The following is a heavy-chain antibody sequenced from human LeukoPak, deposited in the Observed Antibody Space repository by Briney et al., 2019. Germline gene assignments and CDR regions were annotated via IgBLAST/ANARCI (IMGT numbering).Heavy chain of an antibody. CDR3: ARVPQWLDAFDI. Sequence: GGSLRLSCAASGFTFSSYWMHWVRQAPGKGLVWVSRINSDGSTTSYADPVKGRFTISRDTAKTTLYLQKNSLRAGDTAVYYCARVPQWLDAFDIWGQGTMVTVSS. CDR1: GFTFSSYW. CDR2: INSDGSTT. V-gene: IGHV3-74*01. J-gene: IGHJ3*02. D-gene: IGHD5-24*01.